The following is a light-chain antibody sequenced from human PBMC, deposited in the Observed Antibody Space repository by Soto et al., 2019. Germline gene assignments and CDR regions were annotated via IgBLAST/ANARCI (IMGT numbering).Light chain of an antibody. CDR1: QGVSSK. CDR3: HQYNAWPLHFT. J-gene: IGKJ3*01. Sequence: IVLTQAPATLRFSTGETATLSCRASQGVSSKLAWYQQRAGRTPRLLLYNASTITTGVPARFSGGGSVTEFSLTISSLQSDDLAVYYCHQYNAWPLHFTFGPGTKVAI. V-gene: IGKV3-15*01. CDR2: NAS.